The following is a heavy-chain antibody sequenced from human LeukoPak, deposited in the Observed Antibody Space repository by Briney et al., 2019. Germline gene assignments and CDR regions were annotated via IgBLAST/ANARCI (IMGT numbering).Heavy chain of an antibody. CDR1: GFGFNYAW. CDR3: TTAPSGYAYMNGWHLDY. D-gene: IGHD5-18*01. Sequence: SGGSLRLSCAASGFGFNYAWMSWVRQAPGKGPEWIGRIKRKSDGETTDYAAPVKGRFTISKDDSKNTLFLQMNSLKTEDTAFYYCTTAPSGYAYMNGWHLDYWGQGALVTVSS. V-gene: IGHV3-15*01. J-gene: IGHJ4*02. CDR2: IKRKSDGETT.